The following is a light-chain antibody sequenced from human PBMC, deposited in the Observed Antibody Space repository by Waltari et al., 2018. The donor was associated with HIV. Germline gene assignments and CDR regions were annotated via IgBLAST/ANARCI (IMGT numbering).Light chain of an antibody. J-gene: IGKJ3*01. CDR3: QQYDDVPVT. Sequence: DLQMTQSPSSLSASVGDRVTITCQASQDISIYLNWYQQKPGKAPKLLIYGASDLETGVPSRFSGSGSGTDFTFTISSLQPADIATYYCQQYDDVPVTFGPGTTVEIK. CDR1: QDISIY. V-gene: IGKV1-33*01. CDR2: GAS.